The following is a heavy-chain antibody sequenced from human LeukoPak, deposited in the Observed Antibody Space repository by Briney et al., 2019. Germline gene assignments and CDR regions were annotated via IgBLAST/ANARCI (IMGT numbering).Heavy chain of an antibody. Sequence: SQTLSLTCAISGDSVSSNSAAWNWIRQSPSRGLEWLGRTYYRSKWYNDYAVSVKSRITINPDTSKNQFSLQLNSVTPEDTAVYYCARAKDSSSWFSPTYYFDYWGQGTLVTVSS. CDR2: TYYRSKWYN. D-gene: IGHD6-13*01. J-gene: IGHJ4*02. CDR3: ARAKDSSSWFSPTYYFDY. CDR1: GDSVSSNSAA. V-gene: IGHV6-1*01.